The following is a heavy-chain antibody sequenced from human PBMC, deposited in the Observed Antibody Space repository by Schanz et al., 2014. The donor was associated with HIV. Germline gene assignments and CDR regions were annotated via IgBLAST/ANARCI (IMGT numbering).Heavy chain of an antibody. Sequence: QVQLVQSGAEVKKPGASVKVSCKASGDTFTGDFMHWVRQAPGQGLEWMGWINPNSGGTNYAQKYLGRVTMTRDTSISTAYIELSSLTSDDTAVYYCARAPPREQWLIGYYGMDVWGQGTTVTVSS. CDR3: ARAPPREQWLIGYYGMDV. CDR1: GDTFTGDF. V-gene: IGHV1-2*02. D-gene: IGHD6-19*01. J-gene: IGHJ6*02. CDR2: INPNSGGT.